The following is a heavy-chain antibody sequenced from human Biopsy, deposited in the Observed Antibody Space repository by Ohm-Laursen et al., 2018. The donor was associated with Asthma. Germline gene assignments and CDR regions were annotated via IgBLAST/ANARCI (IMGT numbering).Heavy chain of an antibody. V-gene: IGHV1-3*01. CDR3: ARKAGSCISRTCYSLDF. D-gene: IGHD2-2*01. CDR2: INSGIGTT. J-gene: IGHJ4*02. Sequence: GASVKVSCKSPGYTFITYAIHWVRQAPGQGLEWMGWINSGIGTTNYSQKFQDRVTITTDDSTSTAYMELSSLRSEDTAVYYCARKAGSCISRTCYSLDFWGQGTLVTVSS. CDR1: GYTFITYA.